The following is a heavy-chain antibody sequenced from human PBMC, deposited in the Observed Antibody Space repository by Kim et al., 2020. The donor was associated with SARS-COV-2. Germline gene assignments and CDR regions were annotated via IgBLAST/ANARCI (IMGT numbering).Heavy chain of an antibody. V-gene: IGHV3-21*01. CDR3: ARGGPTYYDILTGTDY. D-gene: IGHD3-9*01. Sequence: SVKGRVTSARDNATNSLYLQMNSLRAEDTAVYYCARGGPTYYDILTGTDYWGQGTLVTVSS. J-gene: IGHJ4*02.